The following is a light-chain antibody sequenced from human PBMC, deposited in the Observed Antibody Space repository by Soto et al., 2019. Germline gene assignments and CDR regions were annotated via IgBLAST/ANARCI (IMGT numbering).Light chain of an antibody. J-gene: IGLJ2*01. CDR2: EVT. V-gene: IGLV2-14*01. CDR3: SSYTTSSTVV. Sequence: QSALTQPAYVSGSPGQSITISCTGTSSDVGTYNYVSWYQQHPGKAPKLMIYEVTNRPSGVSNRFSGSKSGNTASLTISGLQAEDEADYYCSSYTTSSTVVFGGGTKLTVL. CDR1: SSDVGTYNY.